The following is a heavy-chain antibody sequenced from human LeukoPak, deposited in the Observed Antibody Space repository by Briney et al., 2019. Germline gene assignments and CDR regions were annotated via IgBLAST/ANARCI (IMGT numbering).Heavy chain of an antibody. CDR1: SYY. V-gene: IGHV4-61*02. J-gene: IGHJ3*01. CDR3: ARYVSSWYNSFYF. D-gene: IGHD6-13*01. Sequence: SYYWRWLRQPAGRGLEWVGRIYSSGRTNDNPSLKRRVTISVEKYKNQFTLKLRYMTADDPAVYYCARYVSSWYNSFYFWGQGTMVTVSS. CDR2: IYSSGRT.